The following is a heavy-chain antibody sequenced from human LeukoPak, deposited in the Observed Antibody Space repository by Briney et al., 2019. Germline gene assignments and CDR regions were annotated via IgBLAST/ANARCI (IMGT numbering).Heavy chain of an antibody. CDR3: ARDVGQWLPNLAFDI. J-gene: IGHJ3*02. CDR2: IYYSGST. CDR1: GGSISSYY. Sequence: SETLSLTCTVSGGSISSYYWSWIRQPPGKGLEWIGYIYYSGSTNYNPSLKSRVTISVDTSKNQFSLKLSSVTAADTAVYYCARDVGQWLPNLAFDIRGQGTMVTVSS. D-gene: IGHD6-19*01. V-gene: IGHV4-59*01.